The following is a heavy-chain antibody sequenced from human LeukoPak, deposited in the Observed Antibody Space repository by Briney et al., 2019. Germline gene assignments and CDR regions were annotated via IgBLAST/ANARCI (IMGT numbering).Heavy chain of an antibody. D-gene: IGHD2-15*01. CDR2: ISGSSNTI. V-gene: IGHV3-48*04. J-gene: IGHJ6*03. CDR1: GFDFSSYS. CDR3: ARESLGYCSGSTCYYFYMDF. Sequence: GGSLRLSCAASGFDFSSYSMNWVGQAPGKGLEWLSYISGSSNTIYYADSVKGRFTISRDNAKNSEYLLMNSLRAEDTAVYYVARESLGYCSGSTCYYFYMDFWGKGTTVTVSS.